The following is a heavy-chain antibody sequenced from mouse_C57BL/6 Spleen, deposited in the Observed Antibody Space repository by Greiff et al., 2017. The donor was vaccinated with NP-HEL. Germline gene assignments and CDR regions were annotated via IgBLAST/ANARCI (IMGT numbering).Heavy chain of an antibody. D-gene: IGHD4-1*01. Sequence: VQLQESGPGLVQPSQSLSITCTVSGFSLTSYGVHWVRQSPGKGLEWLGVIWSGGSTDYNAAFMSRLSITKDNSKSQVFFKMNSLQADDTAIYYCAKGELGPVSYFDYWGQGTTLTVSS. J-gene: IGHJ2*01. CDR1: GFSLTSYG. CDR2: IWSGGST. CDR3: AKGELGPVSYFDY. V-gene: IGHV2-5*01.